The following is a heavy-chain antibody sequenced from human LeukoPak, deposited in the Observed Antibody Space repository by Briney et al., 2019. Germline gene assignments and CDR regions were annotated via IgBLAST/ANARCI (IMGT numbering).Heavy chain of an antibody. CDR3: ARSHCSSTRCYGDYYYYGMDV. V-gene: IGHV4-59*01. CDR1: GGSISSYY. Sequence: SETLSLTCTVSGGSISSYYWSWIRQPPGKGLEWIGYVYYSGSTNYNPSLKSRATISVDTSKNQFSLKLSSVTAADTAVYYCARSHCSSTRCYGDYYYYGMDVWGQGTTVTVSS. D-gene: IGHD2-2*01. CDR2: VYYSGST. J-gene: IGHJ6*02.